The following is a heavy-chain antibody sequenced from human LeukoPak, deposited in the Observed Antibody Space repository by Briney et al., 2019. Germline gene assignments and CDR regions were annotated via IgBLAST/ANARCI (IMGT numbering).Heavy chain of an antibody. J-gene: IGHJ6*03. V-gene: IGHV3-23*01. CDR1: GFTFGSYG. CDR2: ISSSAGNT. CDR3: AKTAYYYDSSGYYYSDYSYYFMDV. Sequence: GGSLRLSCAASGFTFGSYGMSWVRQAPGKGLEWVSTISSSAGNTYYADSVKGRFTISRDNSKNTLYLLMNSLRAEDTAVYYCAKTAYYYDSSGYYYSDYSYYFMDVWGKGTTVTISS. D-gene: IGHD3-22*01.